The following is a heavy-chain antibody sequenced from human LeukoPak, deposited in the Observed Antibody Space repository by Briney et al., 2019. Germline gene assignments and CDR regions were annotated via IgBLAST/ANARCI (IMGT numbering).Heavy chain of an antibody. CDR2: INTNTRNP. CDR3: ARVKEHFYYYYAMDV. Sequence: ASVKVSCKSSGYMFRSYALHWMRQAPGQGLERMGWINTNTRNPTSAQGFTGRFVFSLDTSVSTAFLQISSLKAEDTAVYYCARVKEHFYYYYAMDVWGQGTTVAVSS. V-gene: IGHV7-4-1*02. J-gene: IGHJ6*02. CDR1: GYMFRSYA. D-gene: IGHD1/OR15-1a*01.